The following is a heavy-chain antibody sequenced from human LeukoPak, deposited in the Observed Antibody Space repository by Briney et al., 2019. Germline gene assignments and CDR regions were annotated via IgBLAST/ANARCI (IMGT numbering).Heavy chain of an antibody. CDR3: ARGYNLVSGMDV. CDR1: GGTFSSYA. CDR2: IIPILGIA. Sequence: GASVKVSCKASGGTFSSYAISWVRQVPGQGLEWMGRIIPILGIANYAQKFQGRVTITADKSTSTAYMELSSLRSEDTAVYYCARGYNLVSGMDVWGQGTTVTVSS. V-gene: IGHV1-69*04. D-gene: IGHD1-14*01. J-gene: IGHJ6*02.